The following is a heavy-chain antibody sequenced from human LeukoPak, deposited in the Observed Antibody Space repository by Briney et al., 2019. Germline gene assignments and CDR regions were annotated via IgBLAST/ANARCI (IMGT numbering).Heavy chain of an antibody. CDR2: IYYNGDT. D-gene: IGHD5-18*01. CDR3: ARVLRAASWRSYDY. V-gene: IGHV4-61*01. Sequence: TSETLSLTCTVSGGSVSNSLYYWSWIRQPPGKGLEWIGYIYYNGDTNYNPSLKSRVIISIDTSSNQFSLRLNSMTAADTAVYYCARVLRAASWRSYDYWGQGSLVTVSS. CDR1: GGSVSNSLYY. J-gene: IGHJ4*02.